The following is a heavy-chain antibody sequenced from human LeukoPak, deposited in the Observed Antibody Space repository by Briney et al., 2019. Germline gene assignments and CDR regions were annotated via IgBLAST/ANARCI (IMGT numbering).Heavy chain of an antibody. Sequence: SETLSLTCTVSGGSISYYYWSWIRQSPGKGLEWIGYISYSGTTNYNPSLKSRVTISVDTSKHQFSLQLRSVTAADTAVYYCAREDPQTTVPEGMDVWGQGTTVTVSS. J-gene: IGHJ6*02. CDR2: ISYSGTT. CDR1: GGSISYYY. CDR3: AREDPQTTVPEGMDV. D-gene: IGHD4-17*01. V-gene: IGHV4-59*01.